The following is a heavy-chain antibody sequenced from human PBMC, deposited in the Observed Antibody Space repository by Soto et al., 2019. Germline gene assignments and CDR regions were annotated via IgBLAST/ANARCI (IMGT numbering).Heavy chain of an antibody. V-gene: IGHV1-3*01. CDR2: INAGNGKT. J-gene: IGHJ4*02. CDR1: GYTFRSYA. CDR3: ARDKDY. Sequence: QVHLVQSGAEVKKPGASVKVSCMASGYTFRSYAMHWVRQAPGQRLEWMGWINAGNGKTKYSQNFQGRVTITRDTSASTAYMELSSLRSEDTAVYYCARDKDYWGQGTLVIVSS.